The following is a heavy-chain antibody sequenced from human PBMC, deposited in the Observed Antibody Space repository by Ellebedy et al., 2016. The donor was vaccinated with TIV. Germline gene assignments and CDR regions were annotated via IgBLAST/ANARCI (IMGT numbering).Heavy chain of an antibody. V-gene: IGHV3-23*01. D-gene: IGHD6-19*01. CDR2: ISGSGGIT. Sequence: PGGSLRLSCAASGFTFSSYAMSWVRQAPGKGLEWVSTISGSGGITYYADSVKGRFTISRDNSRNMQYLQMNSLRAEDAAIYYCAKDLRGMAGNDYWGQGTLVTVSS. J-gene: IGHJ4*02. CDR1: GFTFSSYA. CDR3: AKDLRGMAGNDY.